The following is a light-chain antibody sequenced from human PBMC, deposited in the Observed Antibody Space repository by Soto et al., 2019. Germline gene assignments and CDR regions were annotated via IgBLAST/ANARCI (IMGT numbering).Light chain of an antibody. Sequence: EIVLTQSPGTLSLSPGERATLSCRASQSVSSNYLAWYQQKPGQAPRLLIYAASSRTTGIPDRFSGSGSGTDFTLTISRLEPEDFAVYYCQQYGSSPETFGGGTKVEIK. CDR3: QQYGSSPET. V-gene: IGKV3-20*01. CDR2: AAS. J-gene: IGKJ4*01. CDR1: QSVSSNY.